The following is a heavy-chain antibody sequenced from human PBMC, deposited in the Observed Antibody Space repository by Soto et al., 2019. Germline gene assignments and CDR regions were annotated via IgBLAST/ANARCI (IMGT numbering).Heavy chain of an antibody. D-gene: IGHD1-1*01. J-gene: IGHJ6*02. CDR2: IFYSGST. CDR3: ARAPGFHNSGRDYDYYGLDV. CDR1: GGSISSGRYY. Sequence: PSETLSLTCTVSGGSISSGRYYWSWLRQHPGKGLEWIGHIFYSGSTYYNPSLKSRATISVDTSENQFSLRLSSLTAADTAVYYCARAPGFHNSGRDYDYYGLDVWGQGTTVTVSS. V-gene: IGHV4-31*03.